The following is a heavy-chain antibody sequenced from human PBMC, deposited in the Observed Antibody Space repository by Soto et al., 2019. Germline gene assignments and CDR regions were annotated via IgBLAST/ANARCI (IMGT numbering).Heavy chain of an antibody. J-gene: IGHJ4*02. CDR2: IYYSGST. V-gene: IGHV4-30-4*01. D-gene: IGHD3-22*01. Sequence: SETLALTFTVSGGSISSSDYYWSWIRQPPGKGLEWIGYIYYSGSTYYNPSLKSRVTISVDTSKNQFSLKLSSVTAADTAVYYCAREDSSGYFFDYWGQGTLVTVSS. CDR1: GGSISSSDYY. CDR3: AREDSSGYFFDY.